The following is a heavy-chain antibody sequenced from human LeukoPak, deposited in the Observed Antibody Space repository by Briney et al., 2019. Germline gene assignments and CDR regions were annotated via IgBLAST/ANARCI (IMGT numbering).Heavy chain of an antibody. Sequence: GSLRLSCAASGFTVSRNYMSWVRQAPGKGLEWVSVISSGDTTYYADSVKGRFTISRDSSNNTLYLQMNSLRAEDTAVYFCARGPRLERHGMDVWGQGTTVTVSS. CDR3: ARGPRLERHGMDV. CDR2: ISSGDTT. J-gene: IGHJ6*02. CDR1: GFTVSRNY. D-gene: IGHD1-1*01. V-gene: IGHV3-66*01.